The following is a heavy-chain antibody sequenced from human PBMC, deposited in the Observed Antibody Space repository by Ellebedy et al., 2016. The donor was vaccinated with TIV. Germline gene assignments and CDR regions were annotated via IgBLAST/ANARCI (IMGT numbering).Heavy chain of an antibody. D-gene: IGHD3-9*01. CDR1: GYSFTGHF. J-gene: IGHJ5*02. Sequence: ASVKVSCKASGYSFTGHFMHWVRQAPGQGLEWMGWINPNNGDTNYAQRFQGRVTMTWDTTISPDSVDLRRLRSDDPAVYYCAIEYYAILTATGGWFDPWGQGTLVTVSS. V-gene: IGHV1-2*02. CDR3: AIEYYAILTATGGWFDP. CDR2: INPNNGDT.